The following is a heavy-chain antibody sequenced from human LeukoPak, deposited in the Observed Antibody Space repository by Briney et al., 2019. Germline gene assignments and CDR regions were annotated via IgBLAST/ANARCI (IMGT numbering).Heavy chain of an antibody. CDR2: IRYDGSNK. J-gene: IGHJ5*02. V-gene: IGHV3-30*02. CDR1: GFTFSSYG. D-gene: IGHD1-14*01. Sequence: GGSLRLSCAASGFTFSSYGMHWVRQAPGKGLEWVAFIRYDGSNKYYADSVKGRFTISRDNSKNTLYLQTNSLRAEDTAVYYCAKDTTPPKAGFDPWGQGTLVTVSS. CDR3: AKDTTPPKAGFDP.